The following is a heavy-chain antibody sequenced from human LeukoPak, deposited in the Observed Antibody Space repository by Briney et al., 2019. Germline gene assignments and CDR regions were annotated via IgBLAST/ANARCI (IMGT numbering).Heavy chain of an antibody. CDR1: GFTFSSYS. CDR3: ARLDITIFGVSDY. CDR2: ISSSSSTI. V-gene: IGHV3-48*01. J-gene: IGHJ4*02. D-gene: IGHD3-3*01. Sequence: GGSLRLSCAASGFTFSSYSMNWVRQAPGKGLEWVSYISSSSSTIYYADSVKGRFTISRDNAKNSLYLQMNSLRAEDTAVYYCARLDITIFGVSDYWGQGTLVTVSS.